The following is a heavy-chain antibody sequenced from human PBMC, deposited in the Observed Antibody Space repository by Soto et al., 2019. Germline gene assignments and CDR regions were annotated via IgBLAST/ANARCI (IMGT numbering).Heavy chain of an antibody. Sequence: GGSLRLSCAASGFAVGGFYMNWVRQAPGKGLEWVSVMFTTGTTYYADSVKGRFTISRDDSKNTLYLQMNSLRAEDTAVCYCARERYSYGFDYWGQGTVVTVSS. V-gene: IGHV3-53*01. CDR2: MFTTGTT. CDR1: GFAVGGFY. J-gene: IGHJ4*02. CDR3: ARERYSYGFDY. D-gene: IGHD5-18*01.